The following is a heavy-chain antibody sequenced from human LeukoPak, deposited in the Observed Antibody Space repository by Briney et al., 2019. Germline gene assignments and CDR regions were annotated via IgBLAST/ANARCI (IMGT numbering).Heavy chain of an antibody. V-gene: IGHV3-21*01. CDR2: IIGGGGTT. D-gene: IGHD2-8*02. CDR3: VREGYSTGQFDY. CDR1: GFTFSSYS. Sequence: PGGSLRLSCAASGFTFSSYSMSWVRQAPGKGLEWVSAIIGGGGTTYYADSVKGRFTISRDNAKNSLYLQMNSLRAEDTAVYYCVREGYSTGQFDYWGQGTLVTVSS. J-gene: IGHJ4*02.